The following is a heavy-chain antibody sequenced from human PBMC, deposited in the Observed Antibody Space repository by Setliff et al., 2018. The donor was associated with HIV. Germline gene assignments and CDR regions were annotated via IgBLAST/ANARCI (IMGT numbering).Heavy chain of an antibody. CDR1: AFTFNIYA. J-gene: IGHJ4*02. Sequence: PSVKVSCKASAFTFNIYAIHWVRQAPGQGLEWMGYIDANTGIPTYAQALSGRFVFSLDTSVTTAYLQISSLTAEDTAVYYCARDFLGDPDWSLDYWGQGTLVTVSS. CDR3: ARDFLGDPDWSLDY. CDR2: IDANTGIP. V-gene: IGHV7-4-1*02. D-gene: IGHD3-9*01.